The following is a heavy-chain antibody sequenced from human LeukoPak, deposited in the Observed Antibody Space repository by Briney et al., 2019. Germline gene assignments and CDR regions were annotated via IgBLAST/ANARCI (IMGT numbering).Heavy chain of an antibody. CDR2: ISWNSRSI. CDR3: AKDYYDSSGFFDY. V-gene: IGHV3-9*01. Sequence: PGRSLRLSCAASGFTFDDYAMHWVRQAPGKGLEWVSGISWNSRSIDYADSVKGRFTISRDNSKNTLYLQMNSLRAEDTAVYYCAKDYYDSSGFFDYWGQGTLVTVSS. J-gene: IGHJ4*02. D-gene: IGHD3-22*01. CDR1: GFTFDDYA.